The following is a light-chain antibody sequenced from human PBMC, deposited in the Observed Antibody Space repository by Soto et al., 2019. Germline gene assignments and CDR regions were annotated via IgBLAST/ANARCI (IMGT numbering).Light chain of an antibody. CDR1: HNIERW. CDR3: LQHNSYPKT. Sequence: IQMTQSPSTLSASVGDRVTITCRASHNIERWMAWYQQKPGKAPSLLIFDASTLHSGVPSRFSGSGSGTDFTLTISSLQPEDFATYYCLQHNSYPKTFGQGTKVEIK. CDR2: DAS. V-gene: IGKV1-5*01. J-gene: IGKJ1*01.